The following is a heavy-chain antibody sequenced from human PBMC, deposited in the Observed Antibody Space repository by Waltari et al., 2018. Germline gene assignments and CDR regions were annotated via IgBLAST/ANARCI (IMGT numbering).Heavy chain of an antibody. Sequence: EVHLVESGGGLIQPGGSLRLSCAASGFTVISNYMTWVRRAPGKGLEWVSGIYSAGSTYYADSVKGRFTISRDKSNNTVYLQMSGLRAADTAVYYCARTIAVASTWYFDLWGRGTLVTVSS. CDR2: IYSAGST. CDR3: ARTIAVASTWYFDL. J-gene: IGHJ2*01. D-gene: IGHD6-19*01. CDR1: GFTVISNY. V-gene: IGHV3-53*01.